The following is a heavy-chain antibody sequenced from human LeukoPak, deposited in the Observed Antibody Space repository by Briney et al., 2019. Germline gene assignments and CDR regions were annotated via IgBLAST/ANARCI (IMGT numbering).Heavy chain of an antibody. CDR1: GFTFSSYW. V-gene: IGHV3-53*01. D-gene: IGHD4-11*01. CDR2: IYSGGRT. CDR3: ARAQGYSNYIDY. Sequence: GGSLRLSCAASGFTFSSYWMSWVRQAPGKGLEWVSVIYSGGRTYYADSVKGRFTISRDSSKNTLCLQINSLRAEDTAMYYCARAQGYSNYIDYWGQGTPVTVSS. J-gene: IGHJ4*02.